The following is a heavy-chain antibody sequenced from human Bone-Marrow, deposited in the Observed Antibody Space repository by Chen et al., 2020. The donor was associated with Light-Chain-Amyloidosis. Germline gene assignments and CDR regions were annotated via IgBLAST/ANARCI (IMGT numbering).Heavy chain of an antibody. CDR3: ARRRDGYNFDY. CDR2: NYPDDSDA. Sequence: EVQQEQSGPEVKKPGESLKISCKGSGYTFPNYWVGWVRQVPGKGLEWMGVNYPDDSDARYSPSFEGQVTISADKSITTAYLQWRSLKASDTAMYYCARRRDGYNFDYWGQGTLVTVSS. J-gene: IGHJ4*02. V-gene: IGHV5-51*01. D-gene: IGHD5-12*01. CDR1: GYTFPNYW.